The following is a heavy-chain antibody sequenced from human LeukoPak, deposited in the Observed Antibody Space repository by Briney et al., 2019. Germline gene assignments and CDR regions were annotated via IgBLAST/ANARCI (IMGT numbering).Heavy chain of an antibody. CDR1: GYSISSGYY. V-gene: IGHV4-38-2*02. D-gene: IGHD1-26*01. J-gene: IGHJ5*02. Sequence: SETLSLTCTVSGYSISSGYYWGWIRQPPGKGLEWIGSIYYSGSTYYNPSLKSRVTISVDTSKNQFSLKLSSVTAADTAVYYCARLPSQYSIHDRWFDPWGQGTLVTVSS. CDR2: IYYSGST. CDR3: ARLPSQYSIHDRWFDP.